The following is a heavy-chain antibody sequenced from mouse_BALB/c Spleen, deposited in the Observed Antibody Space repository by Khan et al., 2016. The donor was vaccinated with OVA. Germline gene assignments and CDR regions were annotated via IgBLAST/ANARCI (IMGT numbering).Heavy chain of an antibody. Sequence: QVQLQQSGAELARPGASVKLSCKASGYTFTDYNINWVKQRTGQGLEWIGEIYPGSNNTYYNEKVQGKATLTADKSSSTAYMQLSSLTSEDSAVDLRARERGDGFPYWGQGTLVTVSS. J-gene: IGHJ3*01. CDR3: ARERGDGFPY. CDR1: GYTFTDYN. V-gene: IGHV1-77*01. CDR2: IYPGSNNT.